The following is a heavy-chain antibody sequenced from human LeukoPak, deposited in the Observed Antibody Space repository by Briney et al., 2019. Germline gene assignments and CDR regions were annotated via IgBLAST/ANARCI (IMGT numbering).Heavy chain of an antibody. V-gene: IGHV3-11*04. CDR1: GFTFSDYY. CDR3: ARAPTGSWGYYYYMDV. CDR2: ISSSGSTI. D-gene: IGHD1-1*01. Sequence: GGSLRLSCAASGFTFSDYYMSWIRQAPGKGLEWVSYISSSGSTIYYADSVKGRFTISRDNAKNSLYLQMNSLRAEDTAVYYCARAPTGSWGYYYYMDVWGKGTTVTVSS. J-gene: IGHJ6*03.